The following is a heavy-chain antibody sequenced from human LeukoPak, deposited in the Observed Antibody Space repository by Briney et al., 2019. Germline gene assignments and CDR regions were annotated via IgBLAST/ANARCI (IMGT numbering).Heavy chain of an antibody. V-gene: IGHV3-21*01. J-gene: IGHJ4*02. D-gene: IGHD3-10*01. Sequence: KPGGSLRLSCAASGFTFSSYSMNWVRQAPGKGLEWVSSISSSSSYIYYADSVKGRFTISRDNAKNSLYLQMNSLRAEDTAVYYCSKDSRISGFGEPGYFDYWGQGTLVTVSS. CDR1: GFTFSSYS. CDR3: SKDSRISGFGEPGYFDY. CDR2: ISSSSSYI.